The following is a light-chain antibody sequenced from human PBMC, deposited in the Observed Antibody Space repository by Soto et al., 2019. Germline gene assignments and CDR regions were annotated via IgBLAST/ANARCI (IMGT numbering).Light chain of an antibody. V-gene: IGLV2-14*01. CDR2: EVS. J-gene: IGLJ3*02. Sequence: QSALTQPASVSGSPGRSITISCTGTSSDVGGYNYVSWYQQHPGKAPKLMIYEVSNQPSGVSNRFSGSKSGNTASLTISGLQAEDEADYYCSSYTSSSTLGVFGGGTKLTVL. CDR3: SSYTSSSTLGV. CDR1: SSDVGGYNY.